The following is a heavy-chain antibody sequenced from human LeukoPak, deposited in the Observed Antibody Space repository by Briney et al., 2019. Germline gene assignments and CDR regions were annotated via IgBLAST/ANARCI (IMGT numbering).Heavy chain of an antibody. J-gene: IGHJ4*02. CDR1: GGSISSYY. Sequence: ASETLSLTCTVSGGSISSYYWNWIRQPPGKGLEWIGYIYYSGSTNYNPSLKSRFTISVATSKNQLSLKLSSVTAADTAVYYCARGERYSSGWPYFDYWGQGTLVTVSS. CDR2: IYYSGST. CDR3: ARGERYSSGWPYFDY. D-gene: IGHD6-19*01. V-gene: IGHV4-59*01.